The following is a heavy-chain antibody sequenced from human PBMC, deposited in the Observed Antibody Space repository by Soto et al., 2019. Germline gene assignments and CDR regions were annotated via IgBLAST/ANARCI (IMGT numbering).Heavy chain of an antibody. CDR2: ISAYNGNT. V-gene: IGHV1-18*04. D-gene: IGHD6-13*01. Sequence: ASVEVSCRASGYTFTSYGISWVRQAPGQGLEWMGWISAYNGNTNYAQKLQGRVTMTTDTSTSTAYMELRSLRSDDTAVYYCALAAFPRSNWFDPWGQGTLVTVSS. CDR1: GYTFTSYG. CDR3: ALAAFPRSNWFDP. J-gene: IGHJ5*02.